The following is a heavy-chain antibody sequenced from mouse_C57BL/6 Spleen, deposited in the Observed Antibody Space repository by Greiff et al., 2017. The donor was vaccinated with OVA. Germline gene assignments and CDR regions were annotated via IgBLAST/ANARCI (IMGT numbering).Heavy chain of an antibody. CDR3: ARRGPYDGYPMDY. J-gene: IGHJ4*01. CDR2: ISDGGSYT. D-gene: IGHD2-3*01. CDR1: GFTFSSYA. V-gene: IGHV5-4*03. Sequence: EVKLMESGGGLVKPGGSLKLSCAASGFTFSSYAMSWVRQTPEKRLEWVATISDGGSYTYYPDNVKGRFTISRDNAKNNLYLQMSHLKSEDTAMYYCARRGPYDGYPMDYWGQGTSVTVSS.